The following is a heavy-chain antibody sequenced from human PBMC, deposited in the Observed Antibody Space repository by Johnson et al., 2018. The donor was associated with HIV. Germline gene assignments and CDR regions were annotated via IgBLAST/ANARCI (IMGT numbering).Heavy chain of an antibody. CDR2: IKSKTDGGTT. V-gene: IGHV3-15*01. CDR3: TTDVAWYYAFDI. J-gene: IGHJ3*02. CDR1: GFTFSNAW. D-gene: IGHD6-13*01. Sequence: VQLVESGGGLVQPGGSLRLSCAASGFTFSNAWMSWVRQAPGKGLEWVGRIKSKTDGGTTDYAAPVKGRFTISRDDSKNTLYLQMNSLKTEDTAVYYCTTDVAWYYAFDIWGQGTMVTVSS.